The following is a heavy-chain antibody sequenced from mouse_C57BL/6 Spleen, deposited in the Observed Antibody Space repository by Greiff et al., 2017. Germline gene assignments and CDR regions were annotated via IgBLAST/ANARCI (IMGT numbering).Heavy chain of an antibody. Sequence: VQLQQSGAELVRPGTSVKVSCKASGYAFTNYLIEWVKQRPGQGLEWIGVINPGSGGTNYNEKFKGKATLTADKSSSTAYMQLSSLTSEDSAVYCCARSRGSNHWYFDVWGTGTTVTVSS. CDR3: ARSRGSNHWYFDV. J-gene: IGHJ1*03. CDR1: GYAFTNYL. D-gene: IGHD1-1*01. V-gene: IGHV1-54*01. CDR2: INPGSGGT.